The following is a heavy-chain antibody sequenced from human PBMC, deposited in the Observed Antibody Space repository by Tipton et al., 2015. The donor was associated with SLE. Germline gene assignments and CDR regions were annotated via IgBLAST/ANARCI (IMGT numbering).Heavy chain of an antibody. CDR3: ARGPNWGLDDAFDI. V-gene: IGHV4-31*03. Sequence: TLSLTCKVSGGSVTCSGYYWSWVRQHPGKGLEWIGYISYEGIARYNASLRSRLSISFDTSKNHFSLRLSSVTAADTAVYFCARGPNWGLDDAFDILGQGTLVSVSS. D-gene: IGHD7-27*01. J-gene: IGHJ3*02. CDR1: GGSVTCSGYY. CDR2: ISYEGIA.